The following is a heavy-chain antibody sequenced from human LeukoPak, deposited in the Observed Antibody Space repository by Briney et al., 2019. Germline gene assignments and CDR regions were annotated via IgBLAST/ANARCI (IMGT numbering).Heavy chain of an antibody. CDR2: ISAYNGHR. J-gene: IGHJ4*02. CDR1: GYIFTNFG. D-gene: IGHD6-6*01. Sequence: ASVRVSCKASGYIFTNFGISRVRQAPGQGLEWMGWISAYNGHRNYAQKFQDRLTVTTNTSATTAYMELTGLTSDGTGDYYCARDRSSSSLWGQGTLVTISS. V-gene: IGHV1-18*01. CDR3: ARDRSSSSL.